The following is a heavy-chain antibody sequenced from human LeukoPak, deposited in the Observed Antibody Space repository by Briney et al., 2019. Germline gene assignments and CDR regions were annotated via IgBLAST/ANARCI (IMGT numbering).Heavy chain of an antibody. CDR1: GGSISSSSYY. J-gene: IGHJ6*03. CDR3: ARLSPYYYDSSGYYGYYYYMDV. V-gene: IGHV4-39*07. Sequence: PSETLSLTCTVSGGSISSSSYYWGWIRQPPGKGLEWIGSIYYSGSTYYNPSLKSRVTISVDTSKNQFSLKLSSVTAADTAVYYCARLSPYYYDSSGYYGYYYYMDVWGKGTTVTISS. D-gene: IGHD3-22*01. CDR2: IYYSGST.